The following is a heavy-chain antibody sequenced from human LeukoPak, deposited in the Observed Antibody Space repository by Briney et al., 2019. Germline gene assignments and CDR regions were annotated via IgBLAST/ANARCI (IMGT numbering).Heavy chain of an antibody. D-gene: IGHD5-12*01. Sequence: PGGSLRLSCSASGFSFHTYGMHWVRKAPGKGLEWVAFIRFDGSSKYYADYVKGRFTISRDNSKNTLYLQMNSLRAEDTAVYYCAKGYSGYDYRCFDYWGQGTLVTVSS. CDR3: AKGYSGYDYRCFDY. J-gene: IGHJ4*02. V-gene: IGHV3-30*02. CDR2: IRFDGSSK. CDR1: GFSFHTYG.